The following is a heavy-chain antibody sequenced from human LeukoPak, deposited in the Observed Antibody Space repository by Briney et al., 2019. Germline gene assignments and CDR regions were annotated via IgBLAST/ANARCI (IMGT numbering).Heavy chain of an antibody. CDR1: GFTFSSYG. D-gene: IGHD5-12*01. V-gene: IGHV3-30*02. CDR2: IRYDGSNK. J-gene: IGHJ3*02. CDR3: AKDYSGYDEGDAFDI. Sequence: GGSLRLSCAASGFTFSSYGMHWVRQAPGKGLEWVAFIRYDGSNKYYADSVKGRFTISRDNSKNTLYLQMNSLRAEDTAVYYCAKDYSGYDEGDAFDIWGQGTMVTVSS.